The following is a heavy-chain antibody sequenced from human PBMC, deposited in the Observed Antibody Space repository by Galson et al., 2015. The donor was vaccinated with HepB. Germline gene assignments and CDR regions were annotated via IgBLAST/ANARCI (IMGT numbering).Heavy chain of an antibody. J-gene: IGHJ4*02. CDR1: GYAFTSYA. CDR3: ARDPIYGDYGGGFDY. CDR2: INAGNGST. D-gene: IGHD4-17*01. V-gene: IGHV1-3*01. Sequence: SVKVSCKASGYAFTSYAMHWVRQAPGQRLEWMGWINAGNGSTEYSQKFQGRVTITRDTSASTAYMELSSLRSEDTAVYYCARDPIYGDYGGGFDYWGQGTLVTVSS.